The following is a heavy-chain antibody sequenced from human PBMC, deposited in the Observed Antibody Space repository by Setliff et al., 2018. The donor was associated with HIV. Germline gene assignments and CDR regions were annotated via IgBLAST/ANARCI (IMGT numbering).Heavy chain of an antibody. V-gene: IGHV4-30-4*08. Sequence: TSETLSLTCTVSGDSVSSASYYWSWIRQPPGKGLEWIGYIYYSGSTYYNPSLKSRVTISVDTSKNQFSLKLSSVTAADTAVYYCARSKHGNWFDPWGQGTLVTVSS. J-gene: IGHJ5*02. CDR2: IYYSGST. CDR3: ARSKHGNWFDP. CDR1: GDSVSSASYY.